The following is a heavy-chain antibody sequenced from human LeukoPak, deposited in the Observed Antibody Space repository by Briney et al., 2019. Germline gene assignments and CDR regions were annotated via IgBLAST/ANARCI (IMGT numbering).Heavy chain of an antibody. CDR3: ASGGGRYYDSSGYIGY. D-gene: IGHD3-22*01. J-gene: IGHJ4*02. Sequence: SETLSLTCTVSGGSISSYYWSWIRQPPGKGVEWMGYIYYSGSTNYNPSLKSRATISVDTSKNQFSLKLSSVAAADTAVYYCASGGGRYYDSSGYIGYWGQGTLVTVSS. V-gene: IGHV4-59*01. CDR1: GGSISSYY. CDR2: IYYSGST.